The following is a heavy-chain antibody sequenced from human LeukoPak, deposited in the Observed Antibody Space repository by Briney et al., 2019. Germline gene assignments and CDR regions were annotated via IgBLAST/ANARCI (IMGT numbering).Heavy chain of an antibody. Sequence: PSETLSLTCAVYGGSFSGYYWSWIRKSPGKGLEWIGEINHSGSTNYNPSLKSRVTISIDTSKNQFSLRLTSVTAADTAVYYCARGLRSGGSCGVDYWGQGTLVTVSS. CDR1: GGSFSGYY. CDR2: INHSGST. CDR3: ARGLRSGGSCGVDY. D-gene: IGHD2-15*01. V-gene: IGHV4-34*01. J-gene: IGHJ4*02.